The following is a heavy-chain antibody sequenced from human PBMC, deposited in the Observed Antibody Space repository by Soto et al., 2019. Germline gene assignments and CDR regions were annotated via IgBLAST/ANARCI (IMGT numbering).Heavy chain of an antibody. D-gene: IGHD2-21*01. V-gene: IGHV4-34*01. CDR2: INHSAST. J-gene: IGHJ6*02. CDR1: GGSFSGYY. CDR3: ARASTPPYYYYYYYGMDV. Sequence: QVQLQQWGAGLLKPSETLSLTCAVYGGSFSGYYWSWIRQPPGKGLEWIGEINHSASTNYNPSLKSRVTKSVDTSKNQFSLKLSSVTAADTAVYYCARASTPPYYYYYYYGMDVWGQGTTVTVSS.